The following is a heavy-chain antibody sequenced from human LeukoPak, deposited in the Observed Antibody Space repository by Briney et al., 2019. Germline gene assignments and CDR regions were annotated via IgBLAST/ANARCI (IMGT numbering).Heavy chain of an antibody. J-gene: IGHJ3*02. V-gene: IGHV3-23*01. CDR1: GFTLSSYA. CDR3: AKSFGGYDILTGYYEYYALDI. CDR2: ISGRGGST. Sequence: GRSLRLSCAASGFTLSSYAMSSVRQAPGKGLEWVSAISGRGGSTYYADSVKGRFTISRDNSKNTLYLQMNSQRAEDTAVYYCAKSFGGYDILTGYYEYYALDIWGQGTMVTVSS. D-gene: IGHD3-9*01.